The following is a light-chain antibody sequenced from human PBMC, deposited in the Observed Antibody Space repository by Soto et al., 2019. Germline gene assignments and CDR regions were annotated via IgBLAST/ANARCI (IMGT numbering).Light chain of an antibody. CDR3: SSYAGNNIYV. CDR1: SSDVGGYEF. Sequence: QSVLTQPPSASGSPGQSVAISRTGTSSDVGGYEFVSWYQQYPGKAPKLIIWEVSKRPSGVPDRFSGSKSGNTASLTVSGLQAEDEADYYCSSYAGNNIYVFGTGTKVT. V-gene: IGLV2-8*01. CDR2: EVS. J-gene: IGLJ1*01.